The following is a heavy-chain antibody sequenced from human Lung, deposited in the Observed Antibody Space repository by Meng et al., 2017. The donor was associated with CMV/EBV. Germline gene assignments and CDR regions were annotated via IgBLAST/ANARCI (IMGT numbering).Heavy chain of an antibody. D-gene: IGHD5-18*01. J-gene: IGHJ4*02. CDR2: INPRGGGP. CDR1: GYTFADYF. Sequence: AXVXVSCKASGYTFADYFIHWVRQAPGQGLEWTGRINPRGGGPNYVQKYQDRVTLTMDTSITTAYLEMSGLTSDDTAVYYCAREAETANDYWGQGTLVTVSS. CDR3: AREAETANDY. V-gene: IGHV1-2*02.